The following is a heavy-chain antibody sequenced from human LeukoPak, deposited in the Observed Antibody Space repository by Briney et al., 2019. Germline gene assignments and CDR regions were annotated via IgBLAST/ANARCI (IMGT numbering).Heavy chain of an antibody. CDR1: GFTFSSYA. V-gene: IGHV3-23*01. Sequence: PGGSLRLSCAASGFTFSSYAMSWVRQAPGKGLEWVSAISGSCGSTYYADSVKGRFTISRDNSKNTLYLQMNSLRAGDTAVYYCVRGSRSGFDPWGQGTLVTVSS. CDR2: ISGSCGST. CDR3: VRGSRSGFDP. J-gene: IGHJ5*02. D-gene: IGHD2-15*01.